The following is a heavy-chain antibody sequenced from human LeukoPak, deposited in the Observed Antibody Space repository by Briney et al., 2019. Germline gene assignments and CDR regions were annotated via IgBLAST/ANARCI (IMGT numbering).Heavy chain of an antibody. V-gene: IGHV1-2*04. Sequence: GASVKVSCRASGYTFTGYYMHWVRQAPGQGLEWMGWINPNSGGTNYAQKFQGWVTMTRDTSISTAYMELSRLRSDDTAVYYCAREDTVTTGWFDPWGQGTLVTVSS. J-gene: IGHJ5*02. CDR3: AREDTVTTGWFDP. CDR1: GYTFTGYY. CDR2: INPNSGGT. D-gene: IGHD4-17*01.